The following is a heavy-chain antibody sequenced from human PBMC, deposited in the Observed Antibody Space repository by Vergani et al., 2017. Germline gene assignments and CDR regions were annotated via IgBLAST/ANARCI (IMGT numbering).Heavy chain of an antibody. Sequence: EVQLVQSGAEVKKPGESLKISCKGSGYSFTSYWIGWVRQMPGKGLEWMGIFYPGDSDTRYSPSFQGQVTISADKSISTAYLQWSSLKASDTAMYYCARHRGWGLVVVAATPWYYYYGMDVWGQGTTVTVSS. CDR2: FYPGDSDT. CDR1: GYSFTSYW. J-gene: IGHJ6*02. D-gene: IGHD2-15*01. V-gene: IGHV5-51*01. CDR3: ARHRGWGLVVVAATPWYYYYGMDV.